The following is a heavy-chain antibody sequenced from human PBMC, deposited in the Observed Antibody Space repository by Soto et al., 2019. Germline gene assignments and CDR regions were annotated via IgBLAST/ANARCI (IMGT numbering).Heavy chain of an antibody. CDR3: ARARRGSAVIGHFDF. V-gene: IGHV3-48*02. D-gene: IGHD3-22*01. Sequence: GGSLRLSCAASGFTFSSYGMTWVRQAPGKGLEWVSYISSSIFSIYYADSVKGRFTVSRDNAKNSLFLQMNSLRDEDTAVYFCARARRGSAVIGHFDFWGQGTLVTVSS. CDR1: GFTFSSYG. J-gene: IGHJ4*02. CDR2: ISSSIFSI.